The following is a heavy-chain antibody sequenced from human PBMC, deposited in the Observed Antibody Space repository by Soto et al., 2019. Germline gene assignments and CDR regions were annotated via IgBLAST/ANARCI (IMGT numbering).Heavy chain of an antibody. V-gene: IGHV3-48*01. J-gene: IGHJ3*02. CDR1: GFTFSSYS. Sequence: PGGSLRLSCAAWGFTFSSYSMNWVLQAPGKGLEWVSYISSSRSTIYYADSVKCRFTISRDNAKNSLYLQMNSLITEETAVYSRTSSAQYYDSLTGYYFGAFDTWGEETMVTVSS. CDR2: ISSSRSTI. D-gene: IGHD3-9*01. CDR3: TSSAQYYDSLTGYYFGAFDT.